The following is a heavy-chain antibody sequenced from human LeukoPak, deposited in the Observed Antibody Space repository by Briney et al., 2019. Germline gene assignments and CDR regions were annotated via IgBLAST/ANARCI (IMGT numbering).Heavy chain of an antibody. CDR2: ISASGTIT. CDR3: AKTGTITMIVVVIHPFDY. J-gene: IGHJ4*02. V-gene: IGHV3-48*03. D-gene: IGHD3-22*01. Sequence: GGSLRLSCAASGFTFSSYEMNWVRQAPGKGLEWISYISASGTITHYADSVEGRFTISRDNAKNSLYLQMNSLRAEDTAVYYCAKTGTITMIVVVIHPFDYWGQGTLVTVSS. CDR1: GFTFSSYE.